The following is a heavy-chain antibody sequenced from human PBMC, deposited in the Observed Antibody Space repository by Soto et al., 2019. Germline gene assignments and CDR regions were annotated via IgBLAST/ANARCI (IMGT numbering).Heavy chain of an antibody. CDR3: AKGYRTYCRSTNCPFDP. Sequence: GGSLRLSCAGSVFTFSSYAMIWVRHSPGKGLEWVSSISASAGNTYYADSVKGRFTISRDNSKNTLYLQMNSLRADDTAVYYCAKGYRTYCRSTNCPFDPWGQGTPVTVSX. J-gene: IGHJ5*02. CDR2: ISASAGNT. D-gene: IGHD2-2*01. V-gene: IGHV3-23*01. CDR1: VFTFSSYA.